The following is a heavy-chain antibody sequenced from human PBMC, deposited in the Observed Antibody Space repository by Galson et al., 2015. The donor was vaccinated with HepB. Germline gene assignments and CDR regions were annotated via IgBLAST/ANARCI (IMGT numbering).Heavy chain of an antibody. CDR3: AKHDGDGYYPDGY. V-gene: IGHV3-48*01. D-gene: IGHD5-24*01. CDR2: ISSSSSTI. J-gene: IGHJ4*02. Sequence: SLRLSCAASGFTFSSYSMNWVRQAPGKGLEWVSYISSSSSTIYYADSVKGRFTISRDNAKNSLYLQMNSLRAEDTAVYYCAKHDGDGYYPDGYWGQGTLVTVSS. CDR1: GFTFSSYS.